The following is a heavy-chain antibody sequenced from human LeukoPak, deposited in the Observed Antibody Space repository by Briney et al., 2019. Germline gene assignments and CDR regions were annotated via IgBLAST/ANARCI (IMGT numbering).Heavy chain of an antibody. D-gene: IGHD2-15*01. Sequence: ASVKVSCKASGYTFTGYYMHWVRQAPGQGLEWMGWINPNSGGTNYAQKFQGRVTMTRDTSISTAYMELSGLRSDDTAVYYCATDQYCSGGSCYSRKVNYYGMDVWGQGTTVTVSS. CDR2: INPNSGGT. V-gene: IGHV1-2*02. J-gene: IGHJ6*02. CDR3: ATDQYCSGGSCYSRKVNYYGMDV. CDR1: GYTFTGYY.